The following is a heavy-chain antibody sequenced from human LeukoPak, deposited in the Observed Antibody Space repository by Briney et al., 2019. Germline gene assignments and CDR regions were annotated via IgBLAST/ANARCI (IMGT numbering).Heavy chain of an antibody. V-gene: IGHV1-18*01. J-gene: IGHJ6*03. CDR2: ISAYNGNT. D-gene: IGHD3-22*01. CDR3: ATYRRVAEVRPYYYYYMDV. CDR1: GYTFTSYG. Sequence: ASVKVSCKASGYTFTSYGISWVRQAPGQGLEWMGWISAYNGNTNYAQKLQGRVNMTTDTSTSTAYMELRSLRSDDTAVYYCATYRRVAEVRPYYYYYMDVWGKGTTVTVSS.